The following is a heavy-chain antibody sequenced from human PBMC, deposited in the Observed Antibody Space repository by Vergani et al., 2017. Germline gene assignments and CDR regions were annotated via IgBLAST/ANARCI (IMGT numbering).Heavy chain of an antibody. CDR1: GFTFSSYE. Sequence: EVQLVESGGGLVQPGGSLRLSCAASGFTFSSYEMNWVRQAPGKGLEWVSYISSSGSTIYYADSVKGRFTISRDNAKNSLYLQMNSLRAEDTAVYYCARGGKNYYDSSGYYSGYYGMDVWGQGTTVTVSS. D-gene: IGHD3-22*01. V-gene: IGHV3-48*03. CDR3: ARGGKNYYDSSGYYSGYYGMDV. J-gene: IGHJ6*02. CDR2: ISSSGSTI.